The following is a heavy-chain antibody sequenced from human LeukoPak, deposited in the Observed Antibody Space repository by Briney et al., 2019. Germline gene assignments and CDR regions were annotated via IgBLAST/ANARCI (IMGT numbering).Heavy chain of an antibody. V-gene: IGHV1-69*05. CDR1: GGTFSSYA. CDR3: ARGHAGGYYYYMDV. Sequence: ASVNVSCKASGGTFSSYAISWVRQAPGQGLEWMGGIIPIFGTANYAQKFQGRVTITTDESTSTAYMELSSLRSEDTAVYYCARGHAGGYYYYMDVWGKGTTVTVSS. CDR2: IIPIFGTA. J-gene: IGHJ6*03. D-gene: IGHD3-16*01.